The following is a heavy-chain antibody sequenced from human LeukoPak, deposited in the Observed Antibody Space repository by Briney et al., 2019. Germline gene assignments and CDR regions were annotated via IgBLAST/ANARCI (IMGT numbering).Heavy chain of an antibody. J-gene: IGHJ6*03. V-gene: IGHV4-34*04. CDR3: ARSLRGSASNEDYYYYYMDV. CDR2: INHEGTT. Sequence: SETLSLTCAVYSGSFSGFYWSWVRQSPEKGLEWIGEINHEGTTNHNPSLKSRATILVDTSKNQFSLKLSSVTAADTAVYYCARSLRGSASNEDYYYYYMDVWGKGTTVTVSS. D-gene: IGHD2-15*01. CDR1: SGSFSGFY.